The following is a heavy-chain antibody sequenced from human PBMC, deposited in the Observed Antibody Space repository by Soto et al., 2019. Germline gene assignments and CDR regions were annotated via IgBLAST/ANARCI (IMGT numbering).Heavy chain of an antibody. D-gene: IGHD6-19*01. CDR1: GFTVSSNY. CDR2: IYSGGST. J-gene: IGHJ4*02. CDR3: ARGLPGTGIAVAGNFDY. Sequence: EVQLVETGGGLIQPGGSLRLSCAASGFTVSSNYMSWVRQAPGKGLEWVSVIYSGGSTYYAESVKGRFTISRDNSKNTLYLQMNSLRAEDTAVYYCARGLPGTGIAVAGNFDYWGQGTLVTVSS. V-gene: IGHV3-53*02.